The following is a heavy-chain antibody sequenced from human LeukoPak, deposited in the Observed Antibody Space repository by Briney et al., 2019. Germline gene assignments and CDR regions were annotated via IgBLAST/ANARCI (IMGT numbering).Heavy chain of an antibody. CDR2: INHSGST. V-gene: IGHV4-34*01. CDR1: GGSLSGYY. J-gene: IGHJ4*02. CDR3: ASGSYFDY. Sequence: PSETLSLTRAVYGGSLSGYYWSWIRQPPGKGLEWIGEINHSGSTNYNPSLKSRVTISVDTSKNQFSLKLSSVTAADTAVYYCASGSYFDYWGQGTLVTVSS.